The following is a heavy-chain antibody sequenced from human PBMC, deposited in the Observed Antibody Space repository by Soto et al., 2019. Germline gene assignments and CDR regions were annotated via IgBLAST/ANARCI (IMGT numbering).Heavy chain of an antibody. CDR3: VRVGRLGGY. D-gene: IGHD3-16*01. V-gene: IGHV3-7*03. Sequence: EVQLVESGGGLVQPGGSLRLSCAASGFTFSTYWMSWVRQAPGKGLEWVANIKEDGSEKYYVDSVKGRFTISRDNANNSLYLQTNSPRAEDTAVYYCVRVGRLGGYWGQGTLVTVSS. CDR1: GFTFSTYW. J-gene: IGHJ4*02. CDR2: IKEDGSEK.